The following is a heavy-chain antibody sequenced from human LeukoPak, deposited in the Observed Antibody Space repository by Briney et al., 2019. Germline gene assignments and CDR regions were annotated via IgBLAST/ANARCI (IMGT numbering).Heavy chain of an antibody. J-gene: IGHJ4*02. V-gene: IGHV1-69*04. CDR3: ARDSPNCSGGSCYSDY. D-gene: IGHD2-15*01. Sequence: SVKVSCKASGGTFSSYAISWVRQAPGQGLEWMGRIIPILGIANYAQKFQGRVTITADKSTSTAYMELSSLRSEDTAVYYCARDSPNCSGGSCYSDYWGQGTLVTVSS. CDR1: GGTFSSYA. CDR2: IIPILGIA.